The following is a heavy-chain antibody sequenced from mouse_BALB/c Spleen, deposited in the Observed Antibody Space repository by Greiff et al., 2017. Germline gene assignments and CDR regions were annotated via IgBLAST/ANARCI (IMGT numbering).Heavy chain of an antibody. CDR1: GFTFSSYT. J-gene: IGHJ2*01. V-gene: IGHV5-6-4*01. CDR3: TRDNFDY. CDR2: ISSGGSYT. Sequence: EVQRVESGGGLVKPGGSLKLSCAASGFTFSSYTMSWVRQTPEKRLEWVATISSGGSYTYYPDSVKGRFTISRDNAKNTLYLQMSSLKSEDTAMFYCTRDNFDYWGQGTTLTVSS.